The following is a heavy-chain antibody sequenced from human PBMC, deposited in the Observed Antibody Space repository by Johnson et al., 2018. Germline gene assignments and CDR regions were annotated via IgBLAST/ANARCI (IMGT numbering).Heavy chain of an antibody. Sequence: EVQLVESGGGLVQPGRSLRLSCAASGFTFDDNAMHWVRQAPGKGLEWVSGISWNSGSIGYADSVKGRFTISRDNAKNSLYLQMNSLRAEDTALYYCAKNIGVVPYYYGMDVWGQGTTVTVSS. V-gene: IGHV3-9*01. D-gene: IGHD6-6*01. J-gene: IGHJ6*02. CDR1: GFTFDDNA. CDR3: AKNIGVVPYYYGMDV. CDR2: ISWNSGSI.